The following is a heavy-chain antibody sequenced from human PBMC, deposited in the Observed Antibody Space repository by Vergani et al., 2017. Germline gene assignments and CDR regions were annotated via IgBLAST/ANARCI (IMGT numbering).Heavy chain of an antibody. CDR2: IYYSGST. V-gene: IGHV4-61*01. D-gene: IGHD3-10*01. Sequence: QVQLQESGPGLVKPSETLSLTCTVSGGSVSSGSYYWSWIRQPPGKGLEWIGYIYYSGSTNYNPSLKSRVTISVDTSKNQFSLKLSSVTAADTAVYYCARVRIYGGVIIRDWVDPCGQGTLVTVSS. J-gene: IGHJ5*02. CDR1: GGSVSSGSYY. CDR3: ARVRIYGGVIIRDWVDP.